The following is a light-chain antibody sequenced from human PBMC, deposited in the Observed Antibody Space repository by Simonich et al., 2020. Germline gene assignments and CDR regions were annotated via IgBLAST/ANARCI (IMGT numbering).Light chain of an antibody. CDR2: EGS. Sequence: QSALTQPASVSGSPGQPITIPCTGTSSDVGSYNLVSWYQHHPGKAPKHMFYEGSKRPSGVSNRFSGTKSGNTASLTISGLQAEDEADYYCCSYAGSSTLVFGGGTKLTVL. V-gene: IGLV2-23*01. J-gene: IGLJ2*01. CDR3: CSYAGSSTLV. CDR1: SSDVGSYNL.